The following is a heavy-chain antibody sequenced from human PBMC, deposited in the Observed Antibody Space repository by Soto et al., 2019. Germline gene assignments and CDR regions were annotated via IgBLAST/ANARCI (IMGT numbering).Heavy chain of an antibody. CDR3: ARGGYYYDSNGYDSGDFGI. CDR2: IWYDGSNK. Sequence: GGSLRLSCAASGFTFSSYGMHWVRQAPGKGLEWVAVIWYDGSNKYYADSVKGRFTISRDNSKNTLYLQMNSLRAEDTAVYYCARGGYYYDSNGYDSGDFGIRGQRETVTVSS. D-gene: IGHD3-22*01. CDR1: GFTFSSYG. V-gene: IGHV3-33*01. J-gene: IGHJ3*02.